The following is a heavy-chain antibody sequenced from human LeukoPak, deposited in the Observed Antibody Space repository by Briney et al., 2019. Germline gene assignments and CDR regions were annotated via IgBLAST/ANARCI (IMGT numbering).Heavy chain of an antibody. Sequence: GGSLRLSCAASGFTFSSYGMHWVRQAPGKGLEWVSSISSSSSYIYYADSVKGRFTISRDNAKNSLYLQMNSLRAEDTAVYYCARTTVNILGTFDYWGQGTLVTVSS. CDR1: GFTFSSYG. D-gene: IGHD4-17*01. CDR2: ISSSSSYI. J-gene: IGHJ4*02. CDR3: ARTTVNILGTFDY. V-gene: IGHV3-21*01.